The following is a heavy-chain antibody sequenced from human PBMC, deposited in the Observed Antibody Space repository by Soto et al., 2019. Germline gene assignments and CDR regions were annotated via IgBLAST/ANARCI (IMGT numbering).Heavy chain of an antibody. Sequence: EMQLVECGGGLVKPGGSLRLSCAASGFTFSSYSMNWVRQVPGKGLEWVSSISSSSTYIYYADSVKGRFTISRDNAKNSLYLQMNSLRAEETALYYCVRDLPNMPGLALWGQGTLVTVSS. J-gene: IGHJ4*02. V-gene: IGHV3-21*01. CDR2: ISSSSTYI. CDR1: GFTFSSYS. D-gene: IGHD2-2*01. CDR3: VRDLPNMPGLAL.